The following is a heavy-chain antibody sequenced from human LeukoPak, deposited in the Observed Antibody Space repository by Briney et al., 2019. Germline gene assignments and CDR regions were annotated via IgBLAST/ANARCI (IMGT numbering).Heavy chain of an antibody. CDR1: GFTFSSYA. J-gene: IGHJ4*02. CDR2: ISGSGGST. D-gene: IGHD2-15*01. CDR3: AKDIVVVGAATPDD. V-gene: IGHV3-23*01. Sequence: PGGSLRLSCAASGFTFSSYAMSWVRQAPGKGLEWVSAISGSGGSTYYADSVKGRFTISRDNSKNTLYLQMNSLRAEDTAVYYCAKDIVVVGAATPDDWGQETLVTVSS.